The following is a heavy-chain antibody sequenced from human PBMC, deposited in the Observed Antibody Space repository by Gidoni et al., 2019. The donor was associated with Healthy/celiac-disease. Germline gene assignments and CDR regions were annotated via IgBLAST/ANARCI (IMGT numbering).Heavy chain of an antibody. V-gene: IGHV1-2*02. CDR3: ARDDALRFGSSGYYPYFDY. D-gene: IGHD3-22*01. J-gene: IGHJ4*02. CDR2: INPNSGGT. CDR1: GYTFTGYS. Sequence: QVQLVQSGAEVKKPGASVKVSCKASGYTFTGYSMHWVRQAHGQGLEWMGWINPNSGGTNDAQKFQGRVTMTRDTSISTAYMELSRLRSDDTAVYYCARDDALRFGSSGYYPYFDYWGQGTLVTVSS.